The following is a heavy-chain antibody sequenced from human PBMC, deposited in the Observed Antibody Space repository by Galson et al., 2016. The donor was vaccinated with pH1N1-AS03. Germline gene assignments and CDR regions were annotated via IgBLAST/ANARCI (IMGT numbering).Heavy chain of an antibody. CDR2: IWYDGSNK. J-gene: IGHJ4*02. V-gene: IGHV3-33*01. CDR1: GFTFSGYG. CDR3: AREALPDYYQSSGPIDY. D-gene: IGHD3-22*01. Sequence: SLRLSCAASGFTFSGYGMHWVRQAPGKGLEWVAVIWYDGSNKYYADSVKGRFTISRDNSKNTLYLQMNSLRAEDTAVYYCAREALPDYYQSSGPIDYWGQGTLVTVSS.